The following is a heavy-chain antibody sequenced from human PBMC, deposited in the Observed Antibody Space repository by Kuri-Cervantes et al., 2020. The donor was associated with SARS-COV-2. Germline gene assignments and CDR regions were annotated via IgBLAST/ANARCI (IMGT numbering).Heavy chain of an antibody. Sequence: ASVKVSCKVSGYTLTELSMHWVRQAPGKGLEWMGGFDPEDGETIYAQKLQGRVTLTTDTSTSTAYMELRSLRSDDTAVYYCARDHCSGTTCYLDYWGQGTLVTVSS. J-gene: IGHJ4*02. V-gene: IGHV1-24*01. CDR2: FDPEDGET. CDR1: GYTLTELS. CDR3: ARDHCSGTTCYLDY. D-gene: IGHD2-2*01.